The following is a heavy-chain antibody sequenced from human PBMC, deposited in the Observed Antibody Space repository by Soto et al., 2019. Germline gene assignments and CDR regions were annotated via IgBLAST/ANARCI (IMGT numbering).Heavy chain of an antibody. J-gene: IGHJ5*02. CDR3: ARQVRYCSGHGCTNLFDP. Sequence: QITLKESGPTLVKPTQTLTLTCTFSGFSLSTSGVGVGWIRQPPGKALEWLALIYWDDDKRYSPSLKTRLSITKATSKTQVVVTMTNMDPVDTATYYCARQVRYCSGHGCTNLFDPWGQGPLVTVSS. D-gene: IGHD2-15*01. CDR1: GFSLSTSGVG. CDR2: IYWDDDK. V-gene: IGHV2-5*02.